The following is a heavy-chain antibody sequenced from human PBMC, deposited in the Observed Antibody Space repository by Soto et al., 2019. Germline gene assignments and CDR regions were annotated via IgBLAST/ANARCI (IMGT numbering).Heavy chain of an antibody. Sequence: GGSLRLSCAASGFTFSSCGMHWVRQAPGKGLEWMAVISYDGSNKYYADSVKGRFTISRDNSKNTLYLQMNSLRAEDTAVYFCAKDRYGDYSYFYGMDVWGQGTTVTVSS. V-gene: IGHV3-30*18. CDR1: GFTFSSCG. J-gene: IGHJ6*02. D-gene: IGHD4-17*01. CDR2: ISYDGSNK. CDR3: AKDRYGDYSYFYGMDV.